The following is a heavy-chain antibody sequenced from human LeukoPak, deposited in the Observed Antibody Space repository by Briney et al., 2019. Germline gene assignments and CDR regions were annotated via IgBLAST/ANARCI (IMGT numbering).Heavy chain of an antibody. CDR1: GYSFTSYY. CDR2: INPSGGST. D-gene: IGHD7-27*01. CDR3: ARIRVLGINDAFDT. V-gene: IGHV1-46*01. Sequence: ASVRVSCKASGYSFTSYYIHWVRQAPGQGLEWMGIINPSGGSTTYAQKFQGRGTMTRDTSTSTVYMELSSLISEDTAVYYCARIRVLGINDAFDTWGQGTMVTVSS. J-gene: IGHJ3*02.